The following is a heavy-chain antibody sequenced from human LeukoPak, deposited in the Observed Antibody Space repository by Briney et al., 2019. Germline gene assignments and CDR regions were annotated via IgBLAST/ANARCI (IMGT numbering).Heavy chain of an antibody. CDR1: GYIFTENA. J-gene: IGHJ4*02. CDR2: IRTDNGNT. D-gene: IGHD2-15*01. CDR3: GRGGSSGVDY. V-gene: IGHV1-3*04. Sequence: GASVEVSCKPSGYIFTENALHWVRQAPGQRLEWMGWIRTDNGNTKYSQKFQGRVTLTRDTSASTVYVELNSLRSEDTAVYYCGRGGSSGVDYWGQGTLVTVSS.